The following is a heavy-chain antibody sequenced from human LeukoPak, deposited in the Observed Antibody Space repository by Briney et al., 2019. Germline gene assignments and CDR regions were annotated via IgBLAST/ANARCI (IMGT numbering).Heavy chain of an antibody. J-gene: IGHJ4*02. CDR2: IYHSGST. Sequence: PSETLSLTCAVSGYSVSSDYYWGWIRQPPGKGLEWIGSIYHSGSTYYDPYLKSRVTISLDTPKNHFSLRLTSATAADTAVYYCARASFDYGSFDYWGQGTVVTVSS. V-gene: IGHV4-38-2*01. CDR1: GYSVSSDYY. CDR3: ARASFDYGSFDY. D-gene: IGHD3-16*01.